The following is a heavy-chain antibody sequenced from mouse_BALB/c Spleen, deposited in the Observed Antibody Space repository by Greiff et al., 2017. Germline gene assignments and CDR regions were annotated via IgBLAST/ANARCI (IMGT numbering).Heavy chain of an antibody. CDR2: IYPGDGDT. D-gene: IGHD2-4*01. Sequence: QVQLKESGAELVRPGSSVKISCKASGYAFSSYWMNWVKQRPGQGLEWIGQIYPGDGDTNYNGKFKGKATLTADKSSSTAYMQLSSLTSEDSAVYFCARDYYDYVVYAMDYWGQGTSVTVSS. J-gene: IGHJ4*01. V-gene: IGHV1-80*01. CDR3: ARDYYDYVVYAMDY. CDR1: GYAFSSYW.